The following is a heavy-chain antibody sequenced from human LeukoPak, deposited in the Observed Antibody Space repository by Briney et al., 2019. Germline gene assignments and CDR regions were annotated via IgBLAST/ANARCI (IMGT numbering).Heavy chain of an antibody. V-gene: IGHV3-21*01. Sequence: GGSLRLSCAASGFTFSSYSMNWVRQAPGKGPEWVSSISSSSSYIYYADSVKGRFTISRDNAKNSLYLQMNSLRPEDTAVYYCARALRYFDWLLPFDYWGQGTLVTVSS. D-gene: IGHD3-9*01. J-gene: IGHJ4*02. CDR2: ISSSSSYI. CDR1: GFTFSSYS. CDR3: ARALRYFDWLLPFDY.